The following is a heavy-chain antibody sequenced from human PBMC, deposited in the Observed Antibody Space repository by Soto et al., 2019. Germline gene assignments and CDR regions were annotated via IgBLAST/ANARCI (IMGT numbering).Heavy chain of an antibody. J-gene: IGHJ4*02. CDR3: NLVVTSPPY. V-gene: IGHV1-8*01. D-gene: IGHD2-21*02. CDR1: GYTFTSFE. CDR2: MNPNSGNT. Sequence: QVQLVQSGAEVKKPGASVKVSCKASGYTFTSFEINWVRQATGQGLEWMGWMNPNSGNTGYAQKFQGRVTMTRNTTLSTAYMELNSLRSEDTAVYSCNLVVTSPPYWGQGTLVTVSS.